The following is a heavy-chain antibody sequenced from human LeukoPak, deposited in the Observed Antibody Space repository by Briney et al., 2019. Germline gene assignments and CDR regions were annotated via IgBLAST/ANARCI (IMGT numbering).Heavy chain of an antibody. D-gene: IGHD6-13*01. Sequence: YNPSLKSRVTISIDTSKNQFSLKLSSVTAADTAVYYCARGSSPLEWGQGTLVTVSS. V-gene: IGHV4-34*01. J-gene: IGHJ4*02. CDR3: ARGSSPLE.